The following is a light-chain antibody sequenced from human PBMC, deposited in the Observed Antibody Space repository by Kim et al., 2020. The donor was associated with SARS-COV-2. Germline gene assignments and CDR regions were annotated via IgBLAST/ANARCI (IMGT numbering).Light chain of an antibody. CDR2: DVS. V-gene: IGLV2-11*01. Sequence: QSALTQPRSVSGSPGQSVTISCTGTSSDVGAYDFVSWYQQHPEHPGKAPKLMIYDVSMRPSGVPDRFSGSKSGNTASLTISGLQAEDEADYYCCSYAGSCTWVFGGGTQLTVL. CDR1: SSDVGAYDF. CDR3: CSYAGSCTWV. J-gene: IGLJ3*02.